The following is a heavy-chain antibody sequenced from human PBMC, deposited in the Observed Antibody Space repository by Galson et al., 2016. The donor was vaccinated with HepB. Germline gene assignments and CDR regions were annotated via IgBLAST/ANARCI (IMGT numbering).Heavy chain of an antibody. Sequence: SVKVSCKASGYTFTSYGISWVRQAPGQGLEWMGWISAYNGNTNYTQNLQGRVTMTTDTSTSTAYMELRSLRSDDTAVYYCARDDVLMVYAISGGVFDFWGQGTLVTVSS. J-gene: IGHJ4*02. V-gene: IGHV1-18*01. CDR2: ISAYNGNT. D-gene: IGHD2-8*01. CDR1: GYTFTSYG. CDR3: ARDDVLMVYAISGGVFDF.